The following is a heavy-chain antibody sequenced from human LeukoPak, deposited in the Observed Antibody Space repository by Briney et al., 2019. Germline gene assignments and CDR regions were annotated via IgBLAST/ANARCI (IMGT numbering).Heavy chain of an antibody. CDR3: ARLRSGYYYYMDV. D-gene: IGHD3-16*02. Sequence: GSLRLSCAASGFTFSSYGMHWVRQPPGKGLEWIGEINHSGSTNYNPSLKSRVTISVDTSKNQFSLKLSSVTAADTAVYYCARLRSGYYYYMDVWGKGTTVTISS. V-gene: IGHV4-34*01. J-gene: IGHJ6*03. CDR1: GFTFSSYG. CDR2: INHSGST.